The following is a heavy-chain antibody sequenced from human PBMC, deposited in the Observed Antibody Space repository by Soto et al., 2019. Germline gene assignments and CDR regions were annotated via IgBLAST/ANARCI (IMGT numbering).Heavy chain of an antibody. CDR1: GGSFSGYY. J-gene: IGHJ4*02. V-gene: IGHV4-34*01. Sequence: SETLSLTCAVYGGSFSGYYWSWIRQPPGKGLEWIGEINHSGSTNYNPSLKRRVTISVDTSKNQFSLKLSSVTAADTAVYYCAREIAARSVGSYFDYWGQGTLVTVSS. D-gene: IGHD6-6*01. CDR3: AREIAARSVGSYFDY. CDR2: INHSGST.